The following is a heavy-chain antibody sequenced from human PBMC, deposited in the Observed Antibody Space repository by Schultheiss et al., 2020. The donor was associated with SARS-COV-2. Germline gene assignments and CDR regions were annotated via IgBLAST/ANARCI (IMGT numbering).Heavy chain of an antibody. D-gene: IGHD3-3*01. CDR3: ARVDYDFWSNLAYGMDV. V-gene: IGHV3-33*08. CDR1: GFTFSDYY. Sequence: GGSLRLSCAASGFTFSDYYMSWIRQAPGKGLEWVAVIWYDGSNKYYADSVKGRFTISRDNSKNSLYLQMNSLRAEDTAVYYCARVDYDFWSNLAYGMDVWGQGTTVTVSS. CDR2: IWYDGSNK. J-gene: IGHJ6*02.